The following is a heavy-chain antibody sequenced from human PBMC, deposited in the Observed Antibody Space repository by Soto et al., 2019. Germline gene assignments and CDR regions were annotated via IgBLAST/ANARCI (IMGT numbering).Heavy chain of an antibody. V-gene: IGHV4-59*01. CDR3: ASMIGDPVLSFDS. Sequence: QVQLQESGPGLVKPSETLSLTCPVSGGSISSYYWSWIRQPPGKGLEWIGFIFYSGSTSYSPALKSRVTISIDTSENQFSLKLSSVTAADTAVYYCASMIGDPVLSFDSWGQGTLVAVSS. J-gene: IGHJ4*02. CDR2: IFYSGST. CDR1: GGSISSYY. D-gene: IGHD3-10*02.